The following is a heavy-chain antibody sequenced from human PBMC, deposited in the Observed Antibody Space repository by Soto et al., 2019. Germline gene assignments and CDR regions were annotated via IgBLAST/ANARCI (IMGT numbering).Heavy chain of an antibody. CDR3: AGENEGTTGIEF. CDR1: GYTFTGYD. Sequence: QAQLVQSGAEVKKPGASVKVSCKASGYTFTGYDSNWVRQATGQGLEWMGWMNPNSGNTGYAQNFQGRVTMTRANSITTAYMELTSLRDDDSAVYYCAGENEGTTGIEFWGPGTLVTVSS. J-gene: IGHJ4*02. V-gene: IGHV1-8*01. CDR2: MNPNSGNT. D-gene: IGHD1-7*01.